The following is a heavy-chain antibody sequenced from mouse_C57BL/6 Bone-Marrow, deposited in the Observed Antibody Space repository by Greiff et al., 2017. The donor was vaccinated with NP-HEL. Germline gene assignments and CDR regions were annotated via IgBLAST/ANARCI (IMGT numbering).Heavy chain of an antibody. CDR2: SRNKANDYTT. CDR1: GFTFSDFS. Sequence: EVMLVESGGGLVQSGRSLRLSCATSGFTFSDFSMEWVRQAPGKGLEWIAASRNKANDYTTEYTASVKGRFIVSRDTSQSILYLHMNALRAEDTAIYYWARDAPYGSGPFAYWGQGTLVTVSA. CDR3: ARDAPYGSGPFAY. V-gene: IGHV7-1*01. D-gene: IGHD1-1*01. J-gene: IGHJ3*01.